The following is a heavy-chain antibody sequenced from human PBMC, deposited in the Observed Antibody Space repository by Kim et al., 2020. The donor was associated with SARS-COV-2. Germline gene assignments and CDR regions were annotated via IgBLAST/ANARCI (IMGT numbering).Heavy chain of an antibody. J-gene: IGHJ4*02. CDR3: ARQSQWLITFDY. Sequence: YSNPYLKSRLTISVDTSKNQYALKLSSVTAADTAVYYCARQSQWLITFDYWGQGTLVTVSS. V-gene: IGHV4-39*01. D-gene: IGHD6-19*01.